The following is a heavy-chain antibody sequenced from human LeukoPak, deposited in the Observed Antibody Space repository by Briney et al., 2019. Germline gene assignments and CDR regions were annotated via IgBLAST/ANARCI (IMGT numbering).Heavy chain of an antibody. Sequence: SGTLSLTCAVSGGSISSSNWWSWVRQPPGKGLEWIGEIYHSGSTNYNPSLKSRVTISVDKSKNQFSLKLSSVTAADTAVYYCARHNPYYYDSSGIYWGQGTLVTVSS. CDR3: ARHNPYYYDSSGIY. D-gene: IGHD3-22*01. CDR2: IYHSGST. CDR1: GGSISSSNW. V-gene: IGHV4-4*02. J-gene: IGHJ4*02.